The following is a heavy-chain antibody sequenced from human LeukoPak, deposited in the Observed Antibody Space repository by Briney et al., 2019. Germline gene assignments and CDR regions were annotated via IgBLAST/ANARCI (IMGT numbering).Heavy chain of an antibody. Sequence: GASVKVSCTASGGTFSSYAISWVRQAPGQGLEWMGGIIPIFGTANYAQKFQGRVTITADESTSTAYMELSSLRSEDTAVYYCASLVYHYGSGARWFDPWGRGTLVTVSS. D-gene: IGHD3-10*01. CDR1: GGTFSSYA. CDR3: ASLVYHYGSGARWFDP. CDR2: IIPIFGTA. V-gene: IGHV1-69*13. J-gene: IGHJ5*02.